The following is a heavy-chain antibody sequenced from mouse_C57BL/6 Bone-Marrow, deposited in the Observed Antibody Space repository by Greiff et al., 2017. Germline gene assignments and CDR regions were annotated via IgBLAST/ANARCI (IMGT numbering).Heavy chain of an antibody. Sequence: QVQLQQPGAELVKPGASVKLSCKASGYTFTSYWMQWVKQRPGQGLEWIGEIDPSDSYTNYNQKFKGKATLTVDTSSSTAYMQLSSLTSEDSAVYYCARDQYSSAYWCQGTLVTVSA. CDR3: ARDQYSSAY. J-gene: IGHJ3*01. V-gene: IGHV1-50*01. CDR2: IDPSDSYT. D-gene: IGHD2-5*01. CDR1: GYTFTSYW.